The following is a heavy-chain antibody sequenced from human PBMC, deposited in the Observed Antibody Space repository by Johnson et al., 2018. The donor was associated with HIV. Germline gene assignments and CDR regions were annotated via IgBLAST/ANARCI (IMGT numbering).Heavy chain of an antibody. D-gene: IGHD6-6*01. Sequence: VQVVESGGGVVQPGRSLRLSCAASGFTFRSYAMHWVRQAPGRGLEWVAVIRYDGSNKYYADSVKGRFTISRDNSKNTLYLQMNSLRAEDTAVYYCARVETRRRDAFDIWGQGTMVTVSS. CDR2: IRYDGSNK. V-gene: IGHV3-33*08. J-gene: IGHJ3*02. CDR1: GFTFRSYA. CDR3: ARVETRRRDAFDI.